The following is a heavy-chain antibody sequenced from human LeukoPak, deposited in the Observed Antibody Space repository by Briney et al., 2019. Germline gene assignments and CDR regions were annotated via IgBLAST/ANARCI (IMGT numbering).Heavy chain of an antibody. Sequence: GASVKVSCKASGGTFSSYAISWVRQAPGQGLEWMGGIIPIFGTANYAQKFQGRVTITADESTSTAYVELSSLRSEDTAVYYCARDHCSGGSCNWFDPWGQGTLVTVSS. CDR2: IIPIFGTA. CDR1: GGTFSSYA. D-gene: IGHD2-15*01. V-gene: IGHV1-69*13. J-gene: IGHJ5*02. CDR3: ARDHCSGGSCNWFDP.